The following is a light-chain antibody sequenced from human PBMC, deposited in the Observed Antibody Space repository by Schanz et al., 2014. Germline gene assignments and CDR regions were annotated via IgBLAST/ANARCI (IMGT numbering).Light chain of an antibody. CDR2: ANT. Sequence: QSVLTQPPSVSGAPGQRVTFSCTGSSSSIGAGYDVHWYQLLPGTAPKLLIYANTNRPSGVPDRFSGSKSGTSASLAITGLQTEDEADYYCQSYDISLSVLYVFGTGTKVTVL. J-gene: IGLJ1*01. CDR1: SSSIGAGYD. V-gene: IGLV1-40*01. CDR3: QSYDISLSVLYV.